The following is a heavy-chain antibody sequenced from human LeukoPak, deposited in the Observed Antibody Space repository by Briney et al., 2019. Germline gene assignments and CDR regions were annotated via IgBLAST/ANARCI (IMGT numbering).Heavy chain of an antibody. Sequence: GGSLRLSCVASGFTVSSNYMSWVRQAPGKGLEWVSVIYSGGSTDYADSVKGRFTISRDNSKNTLYLQMNSLRAEDTAMYYCAKGSKAVLFTRDHYMDVWGKGTTVTISS. D-gene: IGHD6-19*01. J-gene: IGHJ6*03. V-gene: IGHV3-53*05. CDR3: AKGSKAVLFTRDHYMDV. CDR1: GFTVSSNY. CDR2: IYSGGST.